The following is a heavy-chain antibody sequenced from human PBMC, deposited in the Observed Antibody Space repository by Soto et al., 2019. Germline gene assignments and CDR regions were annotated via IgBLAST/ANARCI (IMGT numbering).Heavy chain of an antibody. CDR2: ISEDGLTT. CDR1: GFYFSVYW. V-gene: IGHV3-74*01. CDR3: TRGPRPDSSATGTY. D-gene: IGHD3-10*01. J-gene: IGHJ4*02. Sequence: EVQLVESGGGLVQPGGSLRLSCSASGFYFSVYWMHWVRQTPGKGPVWVARISEDGLTTNYADSVQGRFITSRDDAKSTLHLQMNRLRVEDTAVYYCTRGPRPDSSATGTYWGQGTQVTVS.